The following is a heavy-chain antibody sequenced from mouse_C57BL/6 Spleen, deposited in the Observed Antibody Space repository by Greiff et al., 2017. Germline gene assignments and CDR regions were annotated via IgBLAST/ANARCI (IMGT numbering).Heavy chain of an antibody. CDR3: ARPYDYGGYFDV. D-gene: IGHD2-4*01. V-gene: IGHV1-26*01. J-gene: IGHJ1*03. Sequence: EVQLQQSGPELVKPGASVKISCKASGYTFTDYYMNWVKQSHGKSLEWIGDINPNNGGTSYNQKFKGKATLTVDKSSSTAYMELRSLTSEDSAVYYCARPYDYGGYFDVWGTGTTVTVSS. CDR2: INPNNGGT. CDR1: GYTFTDYY.